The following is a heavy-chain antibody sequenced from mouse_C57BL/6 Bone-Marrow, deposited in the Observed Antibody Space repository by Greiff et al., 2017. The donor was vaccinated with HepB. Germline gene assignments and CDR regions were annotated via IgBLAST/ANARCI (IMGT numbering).Heavy chain of an antibody. Sequence: VQLQQSGAELVKPGASVKISCKASGYAFSSYWMNWVKQRPGKGLEWIGQIYPGDGDTNYNGKFKGKATLTADKSSSTAYMQLSSLTSEDSAVYFCARRELGRGYYFDHWGQGTTLTVSS. CDR1: GYAFSSYW. CDR3: ARRELGRGYYFDH. J-gene: IGHJ2*01. CDR2: IYPGDGDT. V-gene: IGHV1-80*01.